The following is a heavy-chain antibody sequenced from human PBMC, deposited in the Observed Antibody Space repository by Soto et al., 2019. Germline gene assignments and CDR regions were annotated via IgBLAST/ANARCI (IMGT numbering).Heavy chain of an antibody. CDR2: IWYDGSNK. D-gene: IGHD3-22*01. J-gene: IGHJ5*02. V-gene: IGHV3-33*01. CDR1: GFIVSSYG. CDR3: ERDFRDYYDSSGYSWFDP. Sequence: GGSLRLSCAASGFIVSSYGMHWVRQAPGKGLEWVAVIWYDGSNKYNADSVKGRFTISRDNSKNTLYLQMNSLRADDTAVYYCERDFRDYYDSSGYSWFDPWGQGT.